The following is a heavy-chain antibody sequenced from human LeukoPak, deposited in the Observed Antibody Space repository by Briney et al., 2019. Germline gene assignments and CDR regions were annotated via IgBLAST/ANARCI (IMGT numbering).Heavy chain of an antibody. CDR1: GYTFTSYY. CDR3: ATAYLDYGDYFSAFDI. CDR2: INPSGGST. V-gene: IGHV1-46*01. D-gene: IGHD4-17*01. Sequence: ASVKVSCKASGYTFTSYYMHWVRQAPGQGLEWMGIINPSGGSTSYAQKFQGRVTMTRDMSTSTVYMELSSLRSEDTAVYYCATAYLDYGDYFSAFDIWGQGTMVTVSS. J-gene: IGHJ3*02.